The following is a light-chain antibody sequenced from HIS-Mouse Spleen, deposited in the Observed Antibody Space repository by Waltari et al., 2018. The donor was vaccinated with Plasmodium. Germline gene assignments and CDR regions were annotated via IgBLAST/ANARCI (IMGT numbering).Light chain of an antibody. J-gene: IGKJ5*01. V-gene: IGKV3-20*01. CDR2: GAS. Sequence: EIVLTQSPGTLSLSPGERATLSCRASQSGSSSYLAWYQQKPGQAPRLLIYGASSRATGIPDRFSGSGSGTDFTLTISRLEPEDFAVYYCQQYGSSLLITFGQGTRLEIK. CDR3: QQYGSSLLIT. CDR1: QSGSSSY.